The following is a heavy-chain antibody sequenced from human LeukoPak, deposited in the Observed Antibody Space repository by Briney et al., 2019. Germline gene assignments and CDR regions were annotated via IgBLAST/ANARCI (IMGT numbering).Heavy chain of an antibody. CDR2: IYYSGST. J-gene: IGHJ4*02. Sequence: PSETLSLTCTVSGGSISSSSYYWGWIRQPPGKGLEWIGYIYYSGSTNYNPSLKSRVTISVDTSKNQFSLKLSSVTAADTAVYYCARGRDGFDYWGQGTLVTVSS. CDR3: ARGRDGFDY. CDR1: GGSISSSSYY. D-gene: IGHD5-24*01. V-gene: IGHV4-61*05.